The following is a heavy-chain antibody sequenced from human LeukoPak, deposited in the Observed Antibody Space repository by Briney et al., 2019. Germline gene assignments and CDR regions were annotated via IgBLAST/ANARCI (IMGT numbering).Heavy chain of an antibody. D-gene: IGHD3-16*01. J-gene: IGHJ4*02. CDR1: GGTFSSYA. Sequence: GSSVKVSCKASGGTFSSYAISWVRQAPGQGLEWLGGIIPIFGTANYAQKFQGRVTITADESTSTAYMELSSLRSEDTAVYYCARDEGPNSPQFDWGQGTLVTVSS. V-gene: IGHV1-69*01. CDR2: IIPIFGTA. CDR3: ARDEGPNSPQFD.